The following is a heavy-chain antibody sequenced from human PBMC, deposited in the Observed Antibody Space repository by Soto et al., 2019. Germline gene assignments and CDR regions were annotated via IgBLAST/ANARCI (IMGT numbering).Heavy chain of an antibody. CDR3: ARGATVGTTTGFCDY. V-gene: IGHV5-51*01. J-gene: IGHJ4*02. Sequence: PGESLKISCKGSGYSFPTHWIGWVRQMPGKGLEWMGIIYPGDSDTRYSPSFQGQVTISVDKSINTAYLQWSTLKASDTAMYYCARGATVGTTTGFCDYWGQGTLGTVCS. D-gene: IGHD1-26*01. CDR2: IYPGDSDT. CDR1: GYSFPTHW.